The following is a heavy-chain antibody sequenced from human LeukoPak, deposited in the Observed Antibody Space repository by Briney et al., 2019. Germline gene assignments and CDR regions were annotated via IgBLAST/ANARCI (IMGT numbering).Heavy chain of an antibody. Sequence: RGESLKISCKGSGYRFSIYWIAWVRQMPGKGLEWLGIIYPGDSDTRYSPSFQGRVTVSVDNSINTAYLQWSSLKASDTAIYYCARRVGANDAFDFWGQGTMVNVFS. J-gene: IGHJ3*01. CDR2: IYPGDSDT. CDR3: ARRVGANDAFDF. V-gene: IGHV5-51*01. D-gene: IGHD1-26*01. CDR1: GYRFSIYW.